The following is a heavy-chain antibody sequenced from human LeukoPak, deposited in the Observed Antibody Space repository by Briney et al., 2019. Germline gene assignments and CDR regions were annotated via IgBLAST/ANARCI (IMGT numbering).Heavy chain of an antibody. D-gene: IGHD2-8*02. CDR1: GGSISSSSYY. V-gene: IGHV4-39*01. J-gene: IGHJ4*02. Sequence: PPETLSLTCTVSGGSISSSSYYWGWIRQPPGKGLEWIGSIYYSGSTYYNPSLKSRVTISVDTSKNQFSLKLSSVTAADTAVYYCARRWVGPWYYFDYWGQGTLVTVSS. CDR3: ARRWVGPWYYFDY. CDR2: IYYSGST.